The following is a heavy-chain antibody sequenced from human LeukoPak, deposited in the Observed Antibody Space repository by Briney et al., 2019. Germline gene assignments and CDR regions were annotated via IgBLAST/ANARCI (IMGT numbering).Heavy chain of an antibody. CDR1: GGSISSGSYY. D-gene: IGHD1-1*01. V-gene: IGHV4-61*02. Sequence: SETLSLTCTVSGGSISSGSYYWSWIRQPAGKGLEWIGRIYTSGSTNYNPSLKSRVTISVDTSKNQFSLKLSSVTAADTAVYYCARYNWNGVDYWGQGTPVTVSS. CDR3: ARYNWNGVDY. CDR2: IYTSGST. J-gene: IGHJ4*02.